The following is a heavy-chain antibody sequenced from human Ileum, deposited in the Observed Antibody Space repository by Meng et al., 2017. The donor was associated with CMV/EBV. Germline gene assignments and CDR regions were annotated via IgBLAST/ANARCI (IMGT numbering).Heavy chain of an antibody. V-gene: IGHV3-7*01. Sequence: GESLKISCAASGFTFSDYYMSWIRQAPGRGLEWVASMKTDGSEKYYVDSVKGRFTMSRDNAKNSLYLQMNSLRAEDTAVYYCARGNALDYWGLGTLVTVSS. J-gene: IGHJ4*02. CDR2: MKTDGSEK. CDR1: GFTFSDYY. CDR3: ARGNALDY.